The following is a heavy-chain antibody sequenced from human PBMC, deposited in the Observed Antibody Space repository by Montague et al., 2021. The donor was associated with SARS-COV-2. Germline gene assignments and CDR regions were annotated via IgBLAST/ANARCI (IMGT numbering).Heavy chain of an antibody. V-gene: IGHV4-30-4*08. D-gene: IGHD3-10*01. CDR3: ARAADNYYRAGPPVGFDF. CDR1: GGSIKTTEYY. Sequence: TLSLTCNVSGGSIKTTEYYWGWIRQSPGKGLEWIGYVYFSGTTYFNPSLETRTTISIDTSKSQFSLKLRSVTAADTAVYFCARAADNYYRAGPPVGFDFWGLGTLVTVSS. CDR2: VYFSGTT. J-gene: IGHJ4*02.